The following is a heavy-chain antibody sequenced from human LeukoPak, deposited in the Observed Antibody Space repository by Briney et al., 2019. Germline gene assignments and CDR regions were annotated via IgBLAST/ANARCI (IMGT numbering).Heavy chain of an antibody. CDR3: ARGGDILTGYYNWFDP. CDR2: IIPIFGTA. V-gene: IGHV1-69*06. J-gene: IGHJ5*02. CDR1: GGTFSSYA. Sequence: GSSVKVSCKASGGTFSSYAISWVRQAPGQGLEWMGGIIPIFGTANYAQKFQGRVTITADKSTSTAYMELRSLRSDDTAVYYCARGGDILTGYYNWFDPWGQGTLVTVSS. D-gene: IGHD3-9*01.